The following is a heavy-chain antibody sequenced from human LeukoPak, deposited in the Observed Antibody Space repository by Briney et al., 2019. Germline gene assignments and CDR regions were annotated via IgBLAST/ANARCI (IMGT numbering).Heavy chain of an antibody. CDR1: GYTLTELS. V-gene: IGHV1-24*01. D-gene: IGHD3-10*01. J-gene: IGHJ4*02. CDR2: FDPEDGET. CDR3: ATGGTAMVRGSD. Sequence: VASVKVSCKVSGYTLTELSMHWVRQAPGKGLEWMGGFDPEDGETIYAQKFQGRVTMTEDTSTDTAYMELSSLRSEDTAVYYCATGGTAMVRGSDWGQGTLVTVSS.